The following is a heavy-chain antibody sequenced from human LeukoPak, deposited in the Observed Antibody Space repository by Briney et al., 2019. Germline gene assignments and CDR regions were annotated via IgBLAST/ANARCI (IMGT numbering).Heavy chain of an antibody. D-gene: IGHD4-17*01. Sequence: ASVKVSCKASGGTFGNYAISWVRQAPGQGLEWMGRIIPILAIPNYAQKFQGRVTITADISTSTAYVELSSLRSDDTAVYYCARGFNGDYQYVWGQGTLVTVSS. J-gene: IGHJ4*02. CDR1: GGTFGNYA. CDR2: IIPILAIP. CDR3: ARGFNGDYQYV. V-gene: IGHV1-69*04.